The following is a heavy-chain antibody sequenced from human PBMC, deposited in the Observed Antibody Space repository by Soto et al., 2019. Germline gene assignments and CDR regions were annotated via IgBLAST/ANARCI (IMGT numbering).Heavy chain of an antibody. D-gene: IGHD6-13*01. V-gene: IGHV4-39*01. CDR2: IYYSGST. Sequence: QLQLQESGPGLVKPSETLSLTCTVSGGSISSSSYYWGWIRQPPGKGLEWIGSIYYSGSTYYNPSLKSRVTISVDTSKTQCSLKLSSVPAADTAVYYCARRSSRFIDYWGQGTLVTVSS. CDR1: GGSISSSSYY. CDR3: ARRSSRFIDY. J-gene: IGHJ4*02.